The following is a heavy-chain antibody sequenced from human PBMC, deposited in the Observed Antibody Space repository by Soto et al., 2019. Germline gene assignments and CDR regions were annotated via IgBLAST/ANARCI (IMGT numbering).Heavy chain of an antibody. CDR2: IKQEGSEK. CDR1: GFTFSSYW. D-gene: IGHD1-20*01. CDR3: ARDPLITVRGGDAFDI. J-gene: IGHJ3*02. Sequence: EVQLVESGGGLVQPGGSLRLSCAASGFTFSSYWMSWVRQAPGKGLEWVANIKQEGSEKYYVDSVKVRCTIARDNAKNSLYLQMNSLRAEDTAVYYCARDPLITVRGGDAFDIWGQGPMVTVSS. V-gene: IGHV3-7*01.